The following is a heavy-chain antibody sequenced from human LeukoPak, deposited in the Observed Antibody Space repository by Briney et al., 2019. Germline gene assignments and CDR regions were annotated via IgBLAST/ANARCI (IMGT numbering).Heavy chain of an antibody. J-gene: IGHJ6*03. Sequence: GGSLRLSCAASGFTFSSYAMSWVRQAPGKGLEWVSAISGSGGSTYYADSVKGRFTISRDNSKNTLYLQMNSLRAEDTAVYYCAKGPGGVFNYYYYMDVWGKGTTVTVSS. V-gene: IGHV3-23*01. CDR3: AKGPGGVFNYYYYMDV. D-gene: IGHD3-16*01. CDR2: ISGSGGST. CDR1: GFTFSSYA.